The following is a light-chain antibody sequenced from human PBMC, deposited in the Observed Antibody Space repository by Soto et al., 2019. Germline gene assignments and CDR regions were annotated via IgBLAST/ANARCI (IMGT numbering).Light chain of an antibody. J-gene: IGKJ4*01. Sequence: IVLTQSPGTLSLSPGERATLSCSASQSVSTSQLAWYQQKPGQAPRLLIYGASTRATGIPARFSGSGSGTEFTLTISSLQSEDFAVYYCQQYNNWPPLTFGGGTKVDIK. CDR2: GAS. V-gene: IGKV3-15*01. CDR1: QSVSTS. CDR3: QQYNNWPPLT.